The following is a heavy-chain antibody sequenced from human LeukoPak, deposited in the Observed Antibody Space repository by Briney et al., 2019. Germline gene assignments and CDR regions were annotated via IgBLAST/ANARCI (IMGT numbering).Heavy chain of an antibody. D-gene: IGHD5-18*01. J-gene: IGHJ4*02. Sequence: GGSLRLSCAASGFTFSSYSMNWVRQAPGKGLEWVSSISSSSSYIYYADSVKGRFTISRDNAKNSLYLQMNSLRAEDTAVYYCARVDSLRIQLWSPSDYWGQGTLVTVSS. V-gene: IGHV3-21*01. CDR2: ISSSSSYI. CDR3: ARVDSLRIQLWSPSDY. CDR1: GFTFSSYS.